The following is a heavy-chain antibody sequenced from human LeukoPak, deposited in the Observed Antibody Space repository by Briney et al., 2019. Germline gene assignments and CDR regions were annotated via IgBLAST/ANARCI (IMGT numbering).Heavy chain of an antibody. CDR1: GGSISSYY. J-gene: IGHJ5*02. Sequence: SETLSLTCTVSGGSISSYYWSWIRQPPGKGLEWVGDIYYSGSTTYNPSLKSRVTISVDTSKNQFSLKLSSVTAADTALYYCASTPGVAATGTLWWFDPWGQGTLVTVSS. V-gene: IGHV4-59*01. CDR3: ASTPGVAATGTLWWFDP. D-gene: IGHD6-13*01. CDR2: IYYSGST.